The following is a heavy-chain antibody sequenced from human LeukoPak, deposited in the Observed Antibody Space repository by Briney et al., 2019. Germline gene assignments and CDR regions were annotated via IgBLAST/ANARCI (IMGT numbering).Heavy chain of an antibody. J-gene: IGHJ5*02. Sequence: SGGSLRLSCAVSGFRVSDYYMSWVRQAPGKGLEWVGLIRDSGEAFYADFARGRFVISRDESENTLYLQMNSLRVEDTAVYFCARDRAANQDWVEFDPWGQGTPVIVSS. CDR2: IRDSGEA. CDR1: GFRVSDYY. D-gene: IGHD3/OR15-3a*01. CDR3: ARDRAANQDWVEFDP. V-gene: IGHV3-66*03.